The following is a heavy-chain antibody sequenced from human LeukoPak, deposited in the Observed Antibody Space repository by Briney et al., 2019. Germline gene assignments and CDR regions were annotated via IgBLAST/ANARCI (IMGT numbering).Heavy chain of an antibody. CDR3: TRALSPYYDFWSGYPFDY. D-gene: IGHD3-3*01. CDR2: IRSKAYGGTT. V-gene: IGHV3-49*03. J-gene: IGHJ4*02. CDR1: GFTFGDYA. Sequence: GGSLRLSCTAAGFTFGDYAMSWFRQAPGKGLEWVGLIRSKAYGGTTEYAASVKGRFTISRDDCKSIAYLQMNSLKTEDTAVYYCTRALSPYYDFWSGYPFDYWGQGTLVTVSS.